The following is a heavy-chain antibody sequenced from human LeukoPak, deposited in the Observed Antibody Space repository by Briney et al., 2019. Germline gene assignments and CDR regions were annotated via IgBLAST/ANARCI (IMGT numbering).Heavy chain of an antibody. CDR1: GFTFSSYW. D-gene: IGHD3-10*01. J-gene: IGHJ4*02. CDR2: INSDGSST. CDR3: ARDKYGSGSLFDF. Sequence: GGSLRLSCAASGFTFSSYWMHWVRQAPGKGLVWVSRINSDGSSTSYADSVKGRFTISRDNAKNSLHLQMNSLRAEDTAVYYCARDKYGSGSLFDFWGQGTLVTVSS. V-gene: IGHV3-74*01.